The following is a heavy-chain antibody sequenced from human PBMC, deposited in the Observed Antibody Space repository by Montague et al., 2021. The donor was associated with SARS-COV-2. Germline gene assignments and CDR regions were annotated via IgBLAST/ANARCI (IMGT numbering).Heavy chain of an antibody. D-gene: IGHD3-10*01. CDR2: IYYSGTT. Sequence: SETLSLTYSVSSGSIISSGYYWGWIRQPPGMELEWIGNIYYSGTTYYNPSLQSRGTISVDTSKNHLSLRLSSVTAADTAVYFCASGMIRGVTTPFDYWGQGRQVTVSS. V-gene: IGHV4-39*02. CDR3: ASGMIRGVTTPFDY. J-gene: IGHJ4*02. CDR1: SGSIISSGYY.